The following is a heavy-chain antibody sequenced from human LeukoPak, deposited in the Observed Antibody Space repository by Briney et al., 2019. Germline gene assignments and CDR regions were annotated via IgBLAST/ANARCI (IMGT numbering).Heavy chain of an antibody. D-gene: IGHD6-19*01. Sequence: GRSLRLSCAASGFTFSSYAMHWVRQAPGKGLEWVAVISYDGSNKYYADSVKGRFTISRDNSKNTLYLQMNSLRAEVTAVYYCARDYSSGWSGMDVWGKGTTVTVSS. J-gene: IGHJ6*04. V-gene: IGHV3-30*04. CDR1: GFTFSSYA. CDR3: ARDYSSGWSGMDV. CDR2: ISYDGSNK.